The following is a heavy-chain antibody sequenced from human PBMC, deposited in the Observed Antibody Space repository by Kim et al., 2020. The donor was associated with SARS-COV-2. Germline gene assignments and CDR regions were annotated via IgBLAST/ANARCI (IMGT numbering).Heavy chain of an antibody. CDR3: ARDSERFIAERTDY. Sequence: GGSLRLSCAASGLTFSSHWMSWVRQAPGKGLEWVANIKQDGSEKYYVDSVKGRFTISRDNAKNSLYLQMNSLRAEDTAVYYCARDSERFIAERTDYWGQG. J-gene: IGHJ4*02. CDR2: IKQDGSEK. CDR1: GLTFSSHW. V-gene: IGHV3-7*01. D-gene: IGHD2-15*01.